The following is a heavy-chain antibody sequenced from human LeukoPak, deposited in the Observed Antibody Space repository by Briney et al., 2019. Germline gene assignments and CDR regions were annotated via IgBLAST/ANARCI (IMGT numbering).Heavy chain of an antibody. D-gene: IGHD3-16*02. Sequence: SETLSLTCAVYGGSFSGYYWSWIRQPPGKGLEWIGEINHSGSTNYNPSLKSRVTISVDTSKNQFSLKLSSVTAADTDVYNCARGPKNRYDYVWGSYRYNRPFDYWGQGTLVTVSS. CDR2: INHSGST. CDR3: ARGPKNRYDYVWGSYRYNRPFDY. J-gene: IGHJ4*02. V-gene: IGHV4-34*01. CDR1: GGSFSGYY.